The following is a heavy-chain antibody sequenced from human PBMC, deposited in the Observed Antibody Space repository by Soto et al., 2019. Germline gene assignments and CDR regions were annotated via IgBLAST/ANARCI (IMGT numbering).Heavy chain of an antibody. V-gene: IGHV3-23*01. D-gene: IGHD6-13*01. CDR1: GFTFSSYA. CDR3: AKDLGAYSSSWYVRTWFDP. CDR2: ISGSGGST. J-gene: IGHJ5*02. Sequence: GGSLRLSCAASGFTFSSYAMSWVRQAPGKGLEWVSAISGSGGSTYYADSVKGRFTISRDNSKNTLYLQMNSLRAEDTAVYYCAKDLGAYSSSWYVRTWFDPWGQGTLVTVSS.